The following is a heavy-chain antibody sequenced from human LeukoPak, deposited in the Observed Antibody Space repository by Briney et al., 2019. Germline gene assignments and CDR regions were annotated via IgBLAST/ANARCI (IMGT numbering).Heavy chain of an antibody. V-gene: IGHV1-2*06. Sequence: GASVKVSCKASGYTFTGYYMHWVRQAPGQGLEWMGRINPNSGGTNYAQKFQGRVTMTRDTSISTAYMELSRLRSDDTAVYYCARDDDSSDANYYPYAIDIWGQGTMVTVSS. J-gene: IGHJ3*02. CDR2: INPNSGGT. CDR1: GYTFTGYY. D-gene: IGHD3-22*01. CDR3: ARDDDSSDANYYPYAIDI.